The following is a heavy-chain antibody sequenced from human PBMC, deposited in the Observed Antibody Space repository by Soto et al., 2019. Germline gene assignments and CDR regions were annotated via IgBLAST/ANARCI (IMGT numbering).Heavy chain of an antibody. CDR2: ISGSGGST. Sequence: PGGSLRLSCAASGFTFSSYAMSWVRQAPGKGLEWVSAISGSGGSTYYADSVKGRFTISRDNSKNTLYLQMNSLRAEDTAVYYCAKLGLVTYYYDSSGYYYFDYWGQGTLVTVSS. CDR1: GFTFSSYA. V-gene: IGHV3-23*01. J-gene: IGHJ4*02. D-gene: IGHD3-22*01. CDR3: AKLGLVTYYYDSSGYYYFDY.